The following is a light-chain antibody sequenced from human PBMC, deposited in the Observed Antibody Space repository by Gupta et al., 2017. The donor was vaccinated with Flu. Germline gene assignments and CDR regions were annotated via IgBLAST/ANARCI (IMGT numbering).Light chain of an antibody. CDR3: QHYGSSIFT. Sequence: IALTQSPGTLSLSPGERATLSCRASQSVSSSSLAWYQQKPGQAPRLLIYAASSGATGIPDRFSGSGSGTDFTLTISRLEPEDFAVYYCQHYGSSIFTFGPGTKVDIK. J-gene: IGKJ3*01. CDR2: AAS. CDR1: QSVSSSS. V-gene: IGKV3-20*01.